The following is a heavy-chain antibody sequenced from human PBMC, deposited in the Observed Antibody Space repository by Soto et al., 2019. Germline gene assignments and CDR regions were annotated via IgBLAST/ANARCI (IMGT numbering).Heavy chain of an antibody. CDR3: AKLSDVLRYLDWLSSDAFDI. J-gene: IGHJ3*02. CDR1: GFPFSSYG. Sequence: QVQLVESGGGVVQPGRSLRLSCAASGFPFSSYGMHWVRQAPGKGLEWVAVISYDGSNKYYADSVKGRFTISRDNSKNTLYLQINSLRAEDTAVYHGAKLSDVLRYLDWLSSDAFDIWGQGTMVTVSS. D-gene: IGHD3-9*01. CDR2: ISYDGSNK. V-gene: IGHV3-30*18.